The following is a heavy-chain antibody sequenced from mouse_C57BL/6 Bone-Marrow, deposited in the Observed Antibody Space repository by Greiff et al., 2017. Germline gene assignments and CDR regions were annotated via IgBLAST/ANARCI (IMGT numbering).Heavy chain of an antibody. CDR3: ARDAYYALYYYEMDY. J-gene: IGHJ4*01. CDR1: GYTFTSYW. Sequence: QVQLQQPGAELVKPGASVKLSCKASGYTFTSYWMHWVKQRPGQGLAWIGMIHPNSGSTNYNEKFKSKATLTVDKSSSTAYMQLSSLTSEDSAVYYCARDAYYALYYYEMDYWGQGTAVTVSS. D-gene: IGHD6-5*01. V-gene: IGHV1-64*01. CDR2: IHPNSGST.